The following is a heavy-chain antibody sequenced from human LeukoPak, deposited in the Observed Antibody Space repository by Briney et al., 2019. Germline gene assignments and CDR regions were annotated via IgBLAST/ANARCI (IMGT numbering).Heavy chain of an antibody. D-gene: IGHD3-22*01. Sequence: GGSLRLSCAASGFTFSSYEMNWVRQAPGKGLEWVSYISSSGSTIYYADSVKGRFTISRDNAKNSLYLQMNSLRAEDTAVCYCARGKGYYDSSGFLWGQGTLVTVSS. CDR2: ISSSGSTI. CDR3: ARGKGYYDSSGFL. V-gene: IGHV3-48*03. CDR1: GFTFSSYE. J-gene: IGHJ4*02.